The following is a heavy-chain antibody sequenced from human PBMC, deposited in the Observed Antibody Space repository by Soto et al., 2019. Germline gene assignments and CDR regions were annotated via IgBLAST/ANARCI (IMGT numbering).Heavy chain of an antibody. CDR3: ARVTTMGGY. Sequence: EVQLVESGGGLVQPGGSLRLSCAASGFRFRDYWMYWVRQTPGKGLEWVANIKQDGSEKYYVDSVKGRFTIYRDNARNSLFLQRDGLRAEDTAVYFCARVTTMGGYWGQGTLVTVS. CDR2: IKQDGSEK. CDR1: GFRFRDYW. D-gene: IGHD4-17*01. J-gene: IGHJ4*02. V-gene: IGHV3-7*01.